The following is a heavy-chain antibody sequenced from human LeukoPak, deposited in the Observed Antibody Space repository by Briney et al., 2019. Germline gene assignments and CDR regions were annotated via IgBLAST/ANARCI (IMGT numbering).Heavy chain of an antibody. Sequence: SETLSLTCTVSGGSISSYYWSWLRQPPGKGLEWIGYIYYSRSTNYNPSLKSRVTISVDKSKNQFSLKLSSVTAADTAVYYCARAVGSYLAFDIWGQGTMVTVSS. CDR1: GGSISSYY. CDR3: ARAVGSYLAFDI. D-gene: IGHD1-26*01. J-gene: IGHJ3*02. V-gene: IGHV4-59*01. CDR2: IYYSRST.